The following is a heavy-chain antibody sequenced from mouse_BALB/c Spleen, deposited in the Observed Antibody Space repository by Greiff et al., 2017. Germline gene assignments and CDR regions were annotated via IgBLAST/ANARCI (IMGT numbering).Heavy chain of an antibody. CDR2: INSNGGST. J-gene: IGHJ2*01. Sequence: EVKLMESGGGLVQPGGSLKLSCAASGFTFSSYGMSWVRQTPDKRLELVATINSNGGSTYYPDSVKGRFTISRDNAKNTLYLQMSSLKSEDTAMYYCASLLYYFDYWGQGTTLTVSS. V-gene: IGHV5-6-3*01. CDR3: ASLLYYFDY. CDR1: GFTFSSYG.